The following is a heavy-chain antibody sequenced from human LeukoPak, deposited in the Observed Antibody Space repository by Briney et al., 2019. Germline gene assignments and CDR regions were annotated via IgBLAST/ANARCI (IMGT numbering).Heavy chain of an antibody. V-gene: IGHV4-61*01. CDR3: ARMRYYYGSGSYYGRPTYYMDV. D-gene: IGHD3-10*01. Sequence: PSETLSLTCTVSGGSVSSGSYYWSWIRQPPGKGLEWIGYMYYSGSTNYNPSLKSRVTISVDTSKNQFSLKLSSVTAADTAVYYCARMRYYYGSGSYYGRPTYYMDVWGKGTTVTVSS. CDR1: GGSVSSGSYY. J-gene: IGHJ6*03. CDR2: MYYSGST.